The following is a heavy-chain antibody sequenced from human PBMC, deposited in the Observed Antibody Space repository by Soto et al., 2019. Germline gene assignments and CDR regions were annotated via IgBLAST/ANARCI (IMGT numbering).Heavy chain of an antibody. V-gene: IGHV4-4*02. CDR2: IYHSGST. D-gene: IGHD2-2*01. CDR3: ARARYCSSTSCYPFDY. J-gene: IGHJ4*02. CDR1: GGSISSSNW. Sequence: SETLSLTCAVSGGSISSSNWWSWVRQPPGKGLEWIGEIYHSGSTNYNPSLKSRVTISVDKSKNQFSLKLSSVTAADTAVYYCARARYCSSTSCYPFDYWGQGTLVTVSS.